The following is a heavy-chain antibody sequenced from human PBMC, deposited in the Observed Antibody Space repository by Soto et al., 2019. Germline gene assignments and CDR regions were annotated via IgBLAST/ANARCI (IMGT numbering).Heavy chain of an antibody. Sequence: SVKVSCKASGGTFSSYAISWVRQAPGQGLEWMGGIIPIFGTANYAQKFQGRVTITADESTSTAYMELSSLRSEDTAVYYCAQRISSRRAVAWGGMDGWGQGTTVTASS. D-gene: IGHD6-19*01. V-gene: IGHV1-69*13. CDR2: IIPIFGTA. CDR3: AQRISSRRAVAWGGMDG. J-gene: IGHJ6*02. CDR1: GGTFSSYA.